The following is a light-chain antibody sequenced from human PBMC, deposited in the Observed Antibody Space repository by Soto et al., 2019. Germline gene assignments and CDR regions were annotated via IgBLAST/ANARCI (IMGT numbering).Light chain of an antibody. Sequence: QLVLTQPPSVSGAPGQRVTISCTGSSSNIGAGYDVHWYQQLPGTAPKLLIYGNSNRPSGVPDRFSGSKSGTSASLAITGLQAEDEADYYCQSYDRSLSGVFGGGTKVTVL. V-gene: IGLV1-40*01. CDR3: QSYDRSLSGV. CDR2: GNS. CDR1: SSNIGAGYD. J-gene: IGLJ3*02.